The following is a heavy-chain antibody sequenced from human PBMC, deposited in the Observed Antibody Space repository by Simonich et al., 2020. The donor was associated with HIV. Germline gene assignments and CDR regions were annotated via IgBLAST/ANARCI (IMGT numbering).Heavy chain of an antibody. CDR1: GGSFSGYY. V-gene: IGHV4-34*01. CDR3: ASCGGDCYHFDY. CDR2: INHSRST. Sequence: QVQLQQWGAGLLKPSETLSLTCAVYGGSFSGYYWGWIRQPPGKGLEWIGEINHSRSTNYNPSLKSRVTISVDTSKNQFSLKLSSVTAADTAVYYCASCGGDCYHFDYWGQGTLVTVSS. D-gene: IGHD2-21*02. J-gene: IGHJ4*02.